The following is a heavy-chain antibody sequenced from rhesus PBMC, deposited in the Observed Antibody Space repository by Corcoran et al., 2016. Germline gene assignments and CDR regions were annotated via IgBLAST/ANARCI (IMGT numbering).Heavy chain of an antibody. J-gene: IGHJ4*01. CDR3: ARGRLDY. CDR2: IDGNSAST. CDR1: GGSLRGYY. V-gene: IGHV4-73*01. Sequence: QVKLQQWGAGLVKPSDTLSLTCAVSGGSLRGYYWSWLRQTPGKGLEWIGNIDGNSASTNYNPSLKNRVTISKDTSKNQFSLKLTSVTAGDTAVYYCARGRLDYWGQGDLVTVSS.